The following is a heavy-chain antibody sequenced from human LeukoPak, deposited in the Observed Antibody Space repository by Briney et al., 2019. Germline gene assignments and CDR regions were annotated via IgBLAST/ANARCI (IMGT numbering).Heavy chain of an antibody. CDR1: GFTVSSNY. V-gene: IGHV3-53*01. D-gene: IGHD3-9*01. Sequence: GGSLRPSCAASGFTVSSNYMSWVRQAPGRGLEWVSVIYSGGSTYYADSVKGRFTISRDNSKNTLYLQMNSLRAEDTAVYYCARDVLLRYLAEGYYYGMDVWGKGTTVTVSS. J-gene: IGHJ6*04. CDR3: ARDVLLRYLAEGYYYGMDV. CDR2: IYSGGST.